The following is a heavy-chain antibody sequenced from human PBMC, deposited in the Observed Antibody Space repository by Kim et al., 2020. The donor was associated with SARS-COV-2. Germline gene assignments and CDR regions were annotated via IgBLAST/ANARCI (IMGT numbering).Heavy chain of an antibody. V-gene: IGHV3-11*04. Sequence: YADSVKGRFTISRDNAKNSLYLQMNSLRAEDTAVYYCARGDYGSGSYGDYWGQGTLVTVSS. J-gene: IGHJ4*02. D-gene: IGHD3-10*01. CDR3: ARGDYGSGSYGDY.